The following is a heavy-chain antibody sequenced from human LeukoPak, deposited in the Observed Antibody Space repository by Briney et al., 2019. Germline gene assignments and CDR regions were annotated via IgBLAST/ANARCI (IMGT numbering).Heavy chain of an antibody. D-gene: IGHD5-12*01. CDR2: IRQDGSER. Sequence: GRSLRLSCAASGFTFSTHPMHWVRQAPGKGLEWVAHIRQDGSERHYVDSVKDRFTISRDNAKNSLDLQMDSLGAEDTAVYYCARDWGSTGYDLYDSWGQGTLVTVSS. CDR3: ARDWGSTGYDLYDS. J-gene: IGHJ4*02. V-gene: IGHV3-7*01. CDR1: GFTFSTHP.